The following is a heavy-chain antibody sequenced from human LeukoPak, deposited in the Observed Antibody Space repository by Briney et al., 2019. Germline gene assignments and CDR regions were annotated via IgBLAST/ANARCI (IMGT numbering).Heavy chain of an antibody. Sequence: GGSLRLSCAASGFTFGSYAMHWVRQAPGKGLEWVAVISYDGSNKYYADSVKGRFTISRDNSKNTLYLQMNSLRAEDTAVYYCVHACGGDCSVFDYWGQGTLVTVSS. CDR3: VHACGGDCSVFDY. CDR2: ISYDGSNK. D-gene: IGHD2-21*02. V-gene: IGHV3-30-3*01. J-gene: IGHJ4*02. CDR1: GFTFGSYA.